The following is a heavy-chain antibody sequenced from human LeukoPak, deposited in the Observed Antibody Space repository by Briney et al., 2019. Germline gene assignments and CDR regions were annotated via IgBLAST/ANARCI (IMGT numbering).Heavy chain of an antibody. CDR1: GFTFSTHA. Sequence: GGSLRLSCTASGFTFSTHAMTWVRQAPGKGLEWVSGISWNSGSIGYADSVKGRFTISRDNAKNSLYLQMNSLRAEDMALYYCAKTKGYGDYLSYFDYWGQGTLVTVSS. J-gene: IGHJ4*02. D-gene: IGHD4-17*01. V-gene: IGHV3-9*03. CDR2: ISWNSGSI. CDR3: AKTKGYGDYLSYFDY.